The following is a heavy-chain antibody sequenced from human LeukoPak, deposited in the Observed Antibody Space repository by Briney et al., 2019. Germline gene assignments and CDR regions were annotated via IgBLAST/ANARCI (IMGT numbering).Heavy chain of an antibody. CDR1: GGSISSSSYY. J-gene: IGHJ6*02. V-gene: IGHV4-39*01. CDR3: ARLSSDCSSTSCRGHYYYYGMDA. CDR2: IYYSGST. Sequence: PSETLSLTCTVSGGSISSSSYYWGWIRQPPGQGLEWIGSIYYSGSTYYNPSLKGRVTISVDTSKNQFSLKLSSVTAADTAVYYCARLSSDCSSTSCRGHYYYYGMDAWGQGTTVTVSS. D-gene: IGHD2-2*01.